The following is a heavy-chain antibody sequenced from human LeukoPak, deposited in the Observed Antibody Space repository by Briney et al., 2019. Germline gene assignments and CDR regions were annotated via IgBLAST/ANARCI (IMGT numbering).Heavy chain of an antibody. Sequence: ASVKVSCKASGGTFSSYAISWVRQAPGQGLEWMGGIIPIFGTANYAQKFQGRITLTADTSTGMAYMELSSLTSDDTAVYYCARDPALEGTEDYRDFGGVESVDAFDVWGQGTMVTVFS. CDR2: IIPIFGTA. CDR1: GGTFSSYA. CDR3: ARDPALEGTEDYRDFGGVESVDAFDV. V-gene: IGHV1-69*06. D-gene: IGHD4-23*01. J-gene: IGHJ3*01.